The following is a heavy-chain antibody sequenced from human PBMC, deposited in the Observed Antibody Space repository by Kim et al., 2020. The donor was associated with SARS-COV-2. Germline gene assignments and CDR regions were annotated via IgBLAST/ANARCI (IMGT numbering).Heavy chain of an antibody. CDR2: ISYDGSNK. V-gene: IGHV3-30*18. J-gene: IGHJ6*02. D-gene: IGHD6-6*01. CDR1: GFTFSSYG. CDR3: AKDPSSSSYYYYYYGMDV. Sequence: GGSLRLSCAASGFTFSSYGMHWVRQAPGKGLEWVAVISYDGSNKYYADSVKGRFTISRDNSKNTLYLQMNSLRAEDTAVYYCAKDPSSSSYYYYYYGMDVWGQGTTVTVSS.